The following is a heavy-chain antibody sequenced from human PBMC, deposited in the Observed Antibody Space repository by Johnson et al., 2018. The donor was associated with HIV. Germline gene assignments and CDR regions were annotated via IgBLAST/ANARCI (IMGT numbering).Heavy chain of an antibody. V-gene: IGHV3-66*03. D-gene: IGHD3-16*02. J-gene: IGHJ3*02. CDR3: ARGPIADDAFDI. Sequence: VQLVESGGGLTQPGGSLRLSCAASGFTVSSNYMSWVRQAPGKGLEWVSEIYSGGSTYYADSVKGRFIISRDSSKNTLYLQMNSLRAEDTAVYFCARGPIADDAFDIWGQGTMVTVSS. CDR1: GFTVSSNY. CDR2: IYSGGST.